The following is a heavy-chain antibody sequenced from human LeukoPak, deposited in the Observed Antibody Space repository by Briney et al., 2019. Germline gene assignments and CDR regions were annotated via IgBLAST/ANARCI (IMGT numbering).Heavy chain of an antibody. CDR3: ARDSPRGRFDS. CDR1: GFNFNTYT. CDR2: ISSDSSYI. V-gene: IGHV3-21*01. J-gene: IGHJ4*02. Sequence: GGSLRLSCAASGFNFNTYTMNWVRQAPGKGLEWVSSISSDSSYIYYADAVHGRFTVSRDNAKYSLYLQMNSLRAEDTAFYYCARDSPRGRFDSWGQGTLVTVSS.